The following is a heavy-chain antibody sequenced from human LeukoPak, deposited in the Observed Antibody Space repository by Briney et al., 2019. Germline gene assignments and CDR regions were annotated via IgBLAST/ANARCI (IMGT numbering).Heavy chain of an antibody. CDR3: ARFFYYDSSGYTFDY. Sequence: ASVKVSCKASGYTFTGYYMHWVRQAPGQGLEWMGWINPNSGGTNYAQKFQGRVTMTRDTSISTAYMELRSLRSDDTAVYYCARFFYYDSSGYTFDYWGQGTLVTVSS. J-gene: IGHJ4*02. CDR1: GYTFTGYY. CDR2: INPNSGGT. D-gene: IGHD3-22*01. V-gene: IGHV1-2*02.